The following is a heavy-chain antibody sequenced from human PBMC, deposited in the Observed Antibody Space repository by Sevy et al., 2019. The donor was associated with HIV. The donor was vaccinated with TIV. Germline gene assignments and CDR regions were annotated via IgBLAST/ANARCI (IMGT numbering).Heavy chain of an antibody. J-gene: IGHJ6*02. Sequence: GGSLRLSCAASGFTFSSYAMCWVRQAPGKGLEWVSAISGSGGSTYYADSVKGRFTISRDNSKNTLYLQMNSLRAEDTAVYYCAKEPGYCSSTSCRALYGMDVWGQGTTVTVSS. V-gene: IGHV3-23*01. CDR1: GFTFSSYA. CDR3: AKEPGYCSSTSCRALYGMDV. D-gene: IGHD2-2*01. CDR2: ISGSGGST.